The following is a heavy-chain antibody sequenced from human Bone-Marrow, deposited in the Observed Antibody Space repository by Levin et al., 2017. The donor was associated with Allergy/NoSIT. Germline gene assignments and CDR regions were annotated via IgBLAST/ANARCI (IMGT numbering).Heavy chain of an antibody. V-gene: IGHV4-34*01. CDR3: ARVVVVTLLIDY. CDR1: GGSFSGYY. J-gene: IGHJ4*02. Sequence: SETLSLTCAVYGGSFSGYYWSWIRQPPGKGLEWIGEINHSGSTNYNPSLKSRVTISVDTSKNQFSLKLSSVTAADTAVYYCARVVVVTLLIDYWGQGTLVTVSS. CDR2: INHSGST. D-gene: IGHD4-23*01.